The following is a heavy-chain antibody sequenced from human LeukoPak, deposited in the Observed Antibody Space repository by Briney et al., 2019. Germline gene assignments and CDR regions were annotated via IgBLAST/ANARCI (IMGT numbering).Heavy chain of an antibody. CDR2: ISWNSGSI. V-gene: IGHV3-9*01. CDR3: AKDDSSANYGGKGGFGY. D-gene: IGHD4-23*01. CDR1: GFTFDDYA. Sequence: GGSLRLSCAASGFTFDDYAMHWVRQAPGKGLEWVSGISWNSGSIGYADSVKGRFTISRDNAKNSLYLQMNSPRAEDTALYYCAKDDSSANYGGKGGFGYWGQGTLVTVSS. J-gene: IGHJ4*02.